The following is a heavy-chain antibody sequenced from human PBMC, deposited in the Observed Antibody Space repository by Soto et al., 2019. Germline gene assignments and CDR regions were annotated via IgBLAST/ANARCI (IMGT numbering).Heavy chain of an antibody. CDR3: APTMVRGVIRPKVFDY. CDR2: ISGSGGST. J-gene: IGHJ4*02. Sequence: XVSLRLSCAASGFTFSSYAMSWVRQAPGKGLEWVSAISGSGGSTYYADSVKGRFTISRDNSKNTLYLQMNSLRAEDTAVYYCAPTMVRGVIRPKVFDYWGQGTLVTVSS. V-gene: IGHV3-23*01. CDR1: GFTFSSYA. D-gene: IGHD3-10*01.